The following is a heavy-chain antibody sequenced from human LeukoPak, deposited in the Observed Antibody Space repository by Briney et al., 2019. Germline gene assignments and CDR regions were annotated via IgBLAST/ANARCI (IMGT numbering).Heavy chain of an antibody. V-gene: IGHV3-7*01. Sequence: GGSLRLSCAASGFNLRNYWMSWVRQAPGTGLEWVAKIKQDGSEKYYVDPVKGRFTISRDNAKISLYLQMNSMSVEDRAVCRVSRDPGVHLVSVAAAISVDCWGQGTLVSVSS. CDR1: GFNLRNYW. CDR2: IKQDGSEK. J-gene: IGHJ4*02. CDR3: SRDPGVHLVSVAAAISVDC. D-gene: IGHD2-2*01.